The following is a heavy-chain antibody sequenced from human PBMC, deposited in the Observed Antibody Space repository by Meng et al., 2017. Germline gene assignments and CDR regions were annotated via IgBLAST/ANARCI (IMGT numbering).Heavy chain of an antibody. J-gene: IGHJ3*02. CDR1: GFTFSSYA. CDR2: ISYDGSNK. V-gene: IGHV3-30*01. CDR3: ARPILGYCSGGSCYETLNAFDI. D-gene: IGHD2-15*01. Sequence: GASLKFSCAASGFTFSSYAMHWVRQAPGKGLEWVAVISYDGSNKYYADSVKGRFTISRDNSKNTLYLQMNSLRAEDTAVYYCARPILGYCSGGSCYETLNAFDIWGQGTRVTVSS.